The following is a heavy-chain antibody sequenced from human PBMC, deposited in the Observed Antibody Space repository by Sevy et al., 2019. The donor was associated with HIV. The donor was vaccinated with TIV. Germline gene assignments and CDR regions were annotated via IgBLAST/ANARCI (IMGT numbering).Heavy chain of an antibody. CDR3: ARGYAGMDV. Sequence: SQTLSRTCAISGDSVSSSSSTWTWIRQSPSRGLEWLGRTYYRSKWYNDYAVSMKGRITINPDTSKNQFSLQLNSVTPEDTAVYYCARGYAGMDVWGQGTTVTVSS. CDR1: GDSVSSSSST. V-gene: IGHV6-1*01. D-gene: IGHD5-12*01. J-gene: IGHJ6*02. CDR2: TYYRSKWYN.